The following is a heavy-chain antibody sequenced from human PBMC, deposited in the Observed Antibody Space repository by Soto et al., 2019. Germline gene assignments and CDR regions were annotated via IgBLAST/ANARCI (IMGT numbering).Heavy chain of an antibody. V-gene: IGHV3-13*05. J-gene: IGHJ6*02. CDR2: LGAADDP. CDR3: ARAYSGRLPRRADYYYAMDV. Sequence: LRLSCAASGFTLSAYDMHWVRQAEGKGLEWVSALGAADDPYYLVSVKGRFTISRENAKNSLYLQMNNLRAGDTAVYYCARAYSGRLPRRADYYYAMDVWGQGTTVTVSS. D-gene: IGHD2-15*01. CDR1: GFTLSAYD.